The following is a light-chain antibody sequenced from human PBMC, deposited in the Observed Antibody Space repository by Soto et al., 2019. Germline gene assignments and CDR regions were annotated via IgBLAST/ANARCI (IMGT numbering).Light chain of an antibody. J-gene: IGLJ2*01. CDR2: EVR. V-gene: IGLV2-14*01. Sequence: QSALTQTASVSGSPGQSITISCAGTMRDVGAYNLVSWYQQHPGRAPQLIIYEVRNRPSGISFRFSGSKSGNTASLTISGLQAEDEADYYCSSYTSKSSLIFGGGTKVTVL. CDR3: SSYTSKSSLI. CDR1: MRDVGAYNL.